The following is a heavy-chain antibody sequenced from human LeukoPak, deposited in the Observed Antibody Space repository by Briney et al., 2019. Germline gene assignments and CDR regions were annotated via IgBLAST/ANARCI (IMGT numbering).Heavy chain of an antibody. D-gene: IGHD6-19*01. CDR1: GFTFSSYA. Sequence: PGGSLRLSCAASGFTFSSYAMSWVRQAPGKGLEWVSAISGSGGSTYYADSVKGRFTISRDNSKNTLYLQMNSLRAEDTAVYYCAKGSQSIAVAGTPFDYWGQGTLVSVSS. J-gene: IGHJ4*02. CDR3: AKGSQSIAVAGTPFDY. V-gene: IGHV3-23*01. CDR2: ISGSGGST.